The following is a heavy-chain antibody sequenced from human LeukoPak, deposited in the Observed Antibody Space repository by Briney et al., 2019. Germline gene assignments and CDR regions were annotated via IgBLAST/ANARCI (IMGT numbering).Heavy chain of an antibody. CDR3: ARGRGYYYDSSGYHGGSWFDP. J-gene: IGHJ5*02. Sequence: GGSLRLSCAASGFTFSSYGMHWVRQAPGKGLEWVAVIWYDGSNKYYADSVKGRFTISRENAKNSLYLQMNSLRAGDTAVYYCARGRGYYYDSSGYHGGSWFDPWGQGTLVTVSS. CDR1: GFTFSSYG. D-gene: IGHD3-22*01. CDR2: IWYDGSNK. V-gene: IGHV3-33*01.